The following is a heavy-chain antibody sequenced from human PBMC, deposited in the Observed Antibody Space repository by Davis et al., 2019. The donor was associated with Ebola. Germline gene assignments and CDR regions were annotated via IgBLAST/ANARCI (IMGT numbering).Heavy chain of an antibody. V-gene: IGHV1-18*01. J-gene: IGHJ6*02. D-gene: IGHD7-27*01. CDR2: ISAYNGNT. CDR3: ERETGDGLYYYGMDV. CDR1: GYTFTSYG. Sequence: ASVKVSCKASGYTFTSYGISWVRQAPGQGLEWMGWISAYNGNTNYAQKLQGRVTMTTDTSTSTAYMELRSLRSDDTAVYYCERETGDGLYYYGMDVWGQGTTVTVSS.